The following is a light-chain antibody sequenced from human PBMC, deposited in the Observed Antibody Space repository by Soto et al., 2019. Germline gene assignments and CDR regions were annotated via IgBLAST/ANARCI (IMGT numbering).Light chain of an antibody. V-gene: IGKV3D-20*01. J-gene: IGKJ5*01. CDR1: QRISSTY. Sequence: ELVLTQSPAPLSLSPGERATLSCGASQRISSTYLAWYQQKPGLAPRLLIYDASTRATGIPDRFSGSVSGTDFTLTISRLEPEDFVVYYCQQYGSSPITFGQGTRLE. CDR2: DAS. CDR3: QQYGSSPIT.